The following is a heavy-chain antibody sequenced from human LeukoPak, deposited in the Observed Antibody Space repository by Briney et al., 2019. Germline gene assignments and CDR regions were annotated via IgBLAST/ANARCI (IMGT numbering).Heavy chain of an antibody. D-gene: IGHD1-26*01. CDR3: ASVGATTP. CDR2: IYYSGST. J-gene: IGHJ5*02. Sequence: SETLSLTCTVSGGSISSYYWSWIRQPPGKGLEWIGYIYYSGSTNYNPSLKSRVTISVDTSKNQFSLKLSSVTAADTAVYYCASVGATTPWGQGTLVTVSS. CDR1: GGSISSYY. V-gene: IGHV4-59*12.